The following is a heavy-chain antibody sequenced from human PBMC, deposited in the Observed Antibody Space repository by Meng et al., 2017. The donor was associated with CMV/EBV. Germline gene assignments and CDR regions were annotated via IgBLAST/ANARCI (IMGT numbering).Heavy chain of an antibody. V-gene: IGHV3-64*02. Sequence: GGSLRLSCAASGFTFSSYAMHWVHQAPGKGLEYVSAISSNGGSTYYADSVKGRFTISRDNSKNTLYLQMGSLRAEDMAVYYCARSVGELPVYYYGMDVWGQGTTVTVSS. CDR2: ISSNGGST. J-gene: IGHJ6*02. D-gene: IGHD1-26*01. CDR1: GFTFSSYA. CDR3: ARSVGELPVYYYGMDV.